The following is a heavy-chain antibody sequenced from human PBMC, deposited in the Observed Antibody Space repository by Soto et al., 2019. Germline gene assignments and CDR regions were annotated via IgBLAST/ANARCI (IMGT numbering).Heavy chain of an antibody. Sequence: GGSLRLSCAASGFTFSSYSMNWVRQAPGKGLEWVSSISSSSSYIYYAESVKGRFTISRDNAKNSLYLQMNSLRAEDTAVYYFARVIGSYSSGWPDAFDIWGQGTMVTVSS. CDR1: GFTFSSYS. CDR3: ARVIGSYSSGWPDAFDI. V-gene: IGHV3-21*01. CDR2: ISSSSSYI. J-gene: IGHJ3*02. D-gene: IGHD6-19*01.